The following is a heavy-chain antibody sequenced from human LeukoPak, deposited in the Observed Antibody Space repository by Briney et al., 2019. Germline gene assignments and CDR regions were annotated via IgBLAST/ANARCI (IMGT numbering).Heavy chain of an antibody. CDR3: ARDVYYDFWSGYSFNWFDP. CDR1: GFTFSTYW. Sequence: HPEGSLRLSCAASGFTFSTYWMSWVRQAPGKGLEWVANIKQDGSEKYYVDSVKGRFTISRDNAKNSLYLQMNSLRAEDTAVYYCARDVYYDFWSGYSFNWFDPWGQGTLVTVSS. D-gene: IGHD3-3*01. J-gene: IGHJ5*02. V-gene: IGHV3-7*01. CDR2: IKQDGSEK.